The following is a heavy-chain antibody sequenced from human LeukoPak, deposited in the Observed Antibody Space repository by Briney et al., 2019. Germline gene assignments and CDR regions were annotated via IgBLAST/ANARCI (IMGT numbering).Heavy chain of an antibody. V-gene: IGHV1-69*13. Sequence: SVKVSCKTSGGTFSNYAISWVRQAPGQGLEWMGGIIPIFGTANYAQEFQGRVTITADESTSTAYMELSSLRSEDTAVYYCARGAANYDFWSGIDYWGQGTLVTVSS. CDR2: IIPIFGTA. J-gene: IGHJ4*02. D-gene: IGHD3-3*01. CDR1: GGTFSNYA. CDR3: ARGAANYDFWSGIDY.